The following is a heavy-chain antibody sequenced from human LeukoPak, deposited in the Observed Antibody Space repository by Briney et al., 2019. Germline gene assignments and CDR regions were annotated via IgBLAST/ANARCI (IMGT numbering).Heavy chain of an antibody. CDR1: GGSISSGGYS. Sequence: SQTLSLTCAVSGGSISSGGYSWSWIRQPPGKGLEWIGYIYHSWSTYYNPSLKSRVTISVDRSKNQFSLKLSSVTDADTAVYYCARGFGGVIVIPYYFDYWGQGTLVTVSS. J-gene: IGHJ4*02. V-gene: IGHV4-30-2*01. D-gene: IGHD3-16*02. CDR3: ARGFGGVIVIPYYFDY. CDR2: IYHSWST.